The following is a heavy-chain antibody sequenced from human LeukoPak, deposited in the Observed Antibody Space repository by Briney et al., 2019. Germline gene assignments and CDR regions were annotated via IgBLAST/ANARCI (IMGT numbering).Heavy chain of an antibody. CDR1: GGSISSGGYS. J-gene: IGHJ5*02. Sequence: SETLSLTCAVSGGSISSGGYSWSWIRQPPGKGLEWIGYIYHSGSTYYNPSLKSRVTMSVDRSKNQFSLKLSSVTAADTAVYYCAGSYGDYLNWFDPWGQGTLVTVSS. CDR2: IYHSGST. CDR3: AGSYGDYLNWFDP. D-gene: IGHD4-17*01. V-gene: IGHV4-30-2*01.